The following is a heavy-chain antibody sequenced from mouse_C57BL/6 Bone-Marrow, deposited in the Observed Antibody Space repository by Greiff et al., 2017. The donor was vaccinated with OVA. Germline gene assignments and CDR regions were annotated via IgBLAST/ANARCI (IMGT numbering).Heavy chain of an antibody. CDR1: GYTFTSYW. Sequence: QVQLQQPGAELVRPGSSVKLSCKASGYTFTSYWMHWVKQRPIQGLEWIGNIDPSDSETHYNQKFKDKATLTVDKSSSTAYMQLSSLTSEDSAVDYGARGDFITTVVYFDYWGQGTTLTVSS. D-gene: IGHD1-1*01. CDR2: IDPSDSET. CDR3: ARGDFITTVVYFDY. J-gene: IGHJ2*01. V-gene: IGHV1-52*01.